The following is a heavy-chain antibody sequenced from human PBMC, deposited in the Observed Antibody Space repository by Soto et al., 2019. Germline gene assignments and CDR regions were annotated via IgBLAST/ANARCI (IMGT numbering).Heavy chain of an antibody. V-gene: IGHV1-69*12. CDR1: GGTFSNSA. D-gene: IGHD3-3*02. J-gene: IGHJ6*02. CDR3: ARDKDRQQLGGNYYYILDV. Sequence: QVQLEQSGAEVKKPGSSVKVSCTASGGTFSNSAISWVRQAPGQGLEWMGGIMPIFRTPDYAQKFQGRVTVTADESTSTAYMELSGLRSDDTAVYYCARDKDRQQLGGNYYYILDVWGQGTTVTVSS. CDR2: IMPIFRTP.